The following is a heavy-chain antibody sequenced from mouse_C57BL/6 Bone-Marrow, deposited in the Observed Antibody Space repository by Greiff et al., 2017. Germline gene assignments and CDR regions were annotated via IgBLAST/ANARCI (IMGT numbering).Heavy chain of an antibody. Sequence: VPLQQSGPVLVKPGASVKMSCKASGYTFTDYYMNWVKQSHGKRLAWLGVINPYNGGPSSNQKFKGKATLTVDKASSTAYMELNSRTSEDSAVYYCAKGAAQAPWCAYWGQGTLVTVSA. J-gene: IGHJ3*01. CDR3: AKGAAQAPWCAY. CDR2: INPYNGGP. V-gene: IGHV1-19*01. D-gene: IGHD3-2*02. CDR1: GYTFTDYY.